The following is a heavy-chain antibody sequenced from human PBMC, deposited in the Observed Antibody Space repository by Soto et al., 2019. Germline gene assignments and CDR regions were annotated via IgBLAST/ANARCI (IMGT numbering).Heavy chain of an antibody. CDR2: IIPIVGTA. V-gene: IGHV1-69*13. CDR3: ARELAVDRNWFDP. J-gene: IGHJ5*02. Sequence: ASVKVSCKASGGIFSSYAISWVRQAPGQGLEWMGGIIPIVGTANYAQKFQGRVTITADESTNTAYMEMSSLRSEDTAVYYCARELAVDRNWFDPWGQGTLVTVSS. CDR1: GGIFSSYA. D-gene: IGHD6-19*01.